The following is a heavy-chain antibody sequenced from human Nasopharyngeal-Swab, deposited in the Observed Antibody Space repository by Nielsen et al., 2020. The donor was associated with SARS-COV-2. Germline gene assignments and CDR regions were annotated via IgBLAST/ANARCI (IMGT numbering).Heavy chain of an antibody. D-gene: IGHD1-26*01. Sequence: SETLSLTCTVSGGSISSYYWSWIRQPPGKGLEWIGYTYYSGSTNYNPSLKSRVTISVDTSKNQFSLKLSSVTAADTAVYYCARDYSGSYYYYYGMDVWGQGTTVTVSS. V-gene: IGHV4-59*01. CDR2: TYYSGST. J-gene: IGHJ6*02. CDR1: GGSISSYY. CDR3: ARDYSGSYYYYYGMDV.